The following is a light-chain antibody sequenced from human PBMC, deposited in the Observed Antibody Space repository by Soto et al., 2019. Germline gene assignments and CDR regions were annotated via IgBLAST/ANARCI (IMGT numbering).Light chain of an antibody. CDR3: QQYGSSAIT. CDR2: GAS. V-gene: IGKV3-20*01. CDR1: QSVSSSY. Sequence: EIVLTQSPGTLSLSPGERATLSCRASQSVSSSYLAWYQQKPGQAPRLLIYGASSRATGIPDRFSGSGSGTASTLTISRLEPEDFALYYCQQYGSSAITFGQGTRLEIK. J-gene: IGKJ5*01.